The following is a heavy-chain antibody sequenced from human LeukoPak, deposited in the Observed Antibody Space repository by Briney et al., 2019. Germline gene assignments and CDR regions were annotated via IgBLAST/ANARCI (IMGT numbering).Heavy chain of an antibody. Sequence: SETLSLTCTVSGASISSYYWTWVRQPPGKELEWIGYIHHTDGTNYNPYLERRVTISLDNSNNQLSLTLRSVTASDTAVYYCARGGLYRGFYYYNDVCAKGTTVTVSS. CDR1: GASISSYY. J-gene: IGHJ6*03. CDR2: IHHTDGT. D-gene: IGHD4-11*01. V-gene: IGHV4-59*01. CDR3: ARGGLYRGFYYYNDV.